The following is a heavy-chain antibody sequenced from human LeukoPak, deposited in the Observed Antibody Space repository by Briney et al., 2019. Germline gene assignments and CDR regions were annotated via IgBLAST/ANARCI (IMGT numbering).Heavy chain of an antibody. V-gene: IGHV3-73*01. Sequence: GGSLRLSCAASGFTFSDSAMHWVRQASGKGLEWVGHIRSKANTYATAYAASVKGRFTISRDDSKNTAYLQMNSLKTEDTAVYYCTRLWGGALAFDIWGQGTIVTVSS. CDR1: GFTFSDSA. D-gene: IGHD3-16*01. J-gene: IGHJ3*02. CDR2: IRSKANTYAT. CDR3: TRLWGGALAFDI.